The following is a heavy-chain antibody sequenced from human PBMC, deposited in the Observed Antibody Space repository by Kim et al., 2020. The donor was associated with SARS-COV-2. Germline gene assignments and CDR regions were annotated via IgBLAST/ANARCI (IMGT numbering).Heavy chain of an antibody. D-gene: IGHD3-22*01. J-gene: IGHJ4*02. Sequence: GRFTITRDNANNSLYLQMNSLRAEDTAVYYCARDFSPSKYYYDSSGYYGYWGQGTLVTVSS. CDR3: ARDFSPSKYYYDSSGYYGY. V-gene: IGHV3-7*04.